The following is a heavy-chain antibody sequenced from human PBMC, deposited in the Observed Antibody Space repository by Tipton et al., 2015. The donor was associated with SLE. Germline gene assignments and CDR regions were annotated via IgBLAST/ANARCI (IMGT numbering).Heavy chain of an antibody. Sequence: GLVKPSETLSLTCTVSGGSISTSSYYWGWIRQPPGKGLEWIGNIYYSGSTYYNPSPKSRVTISVDTSKNQFSLKLSSVTAADTAVYYCARRPWGDYYMDYWGQGTLVTVSS. CDR3: ARRPWGDYYMDY. V-gene: IGHV4-39*01. CDR2: IYYSGST. J-gene: IGHJ4*02. D-gene: IGHD3-16*01. CDR1: GGSISTSSYY.